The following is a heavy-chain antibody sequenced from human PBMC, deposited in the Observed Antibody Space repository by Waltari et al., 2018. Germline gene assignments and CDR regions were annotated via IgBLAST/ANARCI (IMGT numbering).Heavy chain of an antibody. CDR2: ISYDGSNK. CDR3: ARGFYDSSGSTYYFDY. D-gene: IGHD3-22*01. J-gene: IGHJ4*02. V-gene: IGHV3-30-3*01. Sequence: QVQLVESGGGVVQPGRSLRLSCVASGFTFSSYAMHWVRQAPGKGLEWVAVISYDGSNKYYADSVKGRFTISRDNSKNTLYLQMNSLRAEDTAVYYCARGFYDSSGSTYYFDYWGQGTLVTVSS. CDR1: GFTFSSYA.